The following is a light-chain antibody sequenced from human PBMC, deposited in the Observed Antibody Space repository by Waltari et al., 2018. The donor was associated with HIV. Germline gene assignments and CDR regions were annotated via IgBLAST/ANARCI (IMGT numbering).Light chain of an antibody. Sequence: QSVLTQPPSASGTPGQRVTISCSGSSSNIGRNYVYWYQQLPVTAPKLLIYRNNQRPSGVPDRFSGSKSGTSASLASSGLRAEDEADYYCATWNDSLSGYVFGTGTKVTV. CDR2: RNN. V-gene: IGLV1-47*01. J-gene: IGLJ1*01. CDR1: SSNIGRNY. CDR3: ATWNDSLSGYV.